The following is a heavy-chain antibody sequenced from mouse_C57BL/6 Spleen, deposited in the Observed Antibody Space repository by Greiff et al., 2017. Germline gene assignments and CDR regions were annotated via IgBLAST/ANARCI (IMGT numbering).Heavy chain of an antibody. D-gene: IGHD2-3*01. CDR2: IYPGDGDT. CDR1: GYAFSSSW. Sequence: VQLQQSGPELVKPGASVKISCKASGYAFSSSWMNWVKQRPGKGLEWIGRIYPGDGDTNYNGKFKGKATLTADKSSSTAYMQLSSLTSEDSAVYFCDIYDGHYYFDYWGQGTTLTVSS. V-gene: IGHV1-82*01. J-gene: IGHJ2*01. CDR3: DIYDGHYYFDY.